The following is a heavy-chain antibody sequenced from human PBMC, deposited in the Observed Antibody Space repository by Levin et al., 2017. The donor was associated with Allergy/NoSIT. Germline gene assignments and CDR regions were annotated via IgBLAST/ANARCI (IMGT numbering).Heavy chain of an antibody. V-gene: IGHV1-69*13. J-gene: IGHJ5*02. CDR2: IIPIFGTA. CDR1: GGTFSSYP. Sequence: EASVKVSCKASGGTFSSYPISWVRQAPGQGLEWMGGIIPIFGTANYAQKFQGRVTITADESTSTAYMELSSLRSEDTAVYYWARDQNRYCSGGSCSPNWFDPWGQGTLVTVSS. CDR3: ARDQNRYCSGGSCSPNWFDP. D-gene: IGHD2-15*01.